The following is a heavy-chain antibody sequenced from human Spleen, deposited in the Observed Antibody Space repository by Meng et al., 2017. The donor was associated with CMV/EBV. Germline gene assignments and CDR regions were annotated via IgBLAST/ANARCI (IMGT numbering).Heavy chain of an antibody. CDR2: IHYSGST. J-gene: IGHJ6*02. D-gene: IGHD3-10*01. V-gene: IGHV4-61*01. Sequence: GSLRLSCTVSGSSVSSGNYYWSWIRQPPGKGLEWIGYIHYSGSTNYNSSLKSRVTISVDTSKNQFSLKLSSVTAADTAVYYCARQSFYYYYGMDVWGQGTTVTVSS. CDR1: GSSVSSGNYY. CDR3: ARQSFYYYYGMDV.